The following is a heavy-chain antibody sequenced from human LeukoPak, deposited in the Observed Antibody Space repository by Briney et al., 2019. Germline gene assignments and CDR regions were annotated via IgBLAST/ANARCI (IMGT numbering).Heavy chain of an antibody. CDR2: IWYDGSNK. CDR1: GFTFSSYG. J-gene: IGHJ5*02. Sequence: GGSLRLSCAASGFTFSSYGMHWVRQAPGKGLEWVAVIWYDGSNKYYADSVKGRFTISRDNSKNTLYLQMNSLRAEDTAVYYCAKDSSRGSYSFDPWGQGTLVTVSS. V-gene: IGHV3-33*06. CDR3: AKDSSRGSYSFDP. D-gene: IGHD1-26*01.